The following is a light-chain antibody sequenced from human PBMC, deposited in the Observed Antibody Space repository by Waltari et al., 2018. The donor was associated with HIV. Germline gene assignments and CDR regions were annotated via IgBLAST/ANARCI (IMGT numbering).Light chain of an antibody. J-gene: IGKJ4*01. CDR1: QDISNY. CDR2: DAS. Sequence: DIHMTQSPSSLSASVGDRVTITCQASQDISNYFNWYQQKPGKAPKRLIYDASNLETGVPSRFSGSGSGTDFTFTISSLQPEDIATYYCQQYDNLPPLTFGGGTKVEIK. V-gene: IGKV1-33*01. CDR3: QQYDNLPPLT.